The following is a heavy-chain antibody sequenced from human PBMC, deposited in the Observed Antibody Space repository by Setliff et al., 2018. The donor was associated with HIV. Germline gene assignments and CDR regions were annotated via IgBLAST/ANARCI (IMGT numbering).Heavy chain of an antibody. V-gene: IGHV4-34*01. J-gene: IGHJ4*02. Sequence: PSETLSLTCAVSGGSFSGYYWSWIRQSPGKGLEWIGEINHSGATNYSPSLKSRAGISIDRSKNQFSLEMTSVTAADAAVYFCAIGGFCTTSASCFRIFDYWGQGTRVTVSS. CDR1: GGSFSGYY. CDR2: INHSGAT. D-gene: IGHD1-26*01. CDR3: AIGGFCTTSASCFRIFDY.